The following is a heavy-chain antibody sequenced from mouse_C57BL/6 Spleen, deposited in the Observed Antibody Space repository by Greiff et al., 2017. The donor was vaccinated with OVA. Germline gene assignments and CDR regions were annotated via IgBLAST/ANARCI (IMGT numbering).Heavy chain of an antibody. CDR3: ARLDYGSSYDWYFDV. D-gene: IGHD1-1*01. CDR1: GFTFSSYG. Sequence: EVKVVESGGDLVKPGGSLKLSCAASGFTFSSYGMSWVRQTPDKRLEWVATISSGGSYTYYPDSVKGRFTISRDNAKNTLYLQMSSLKSEDTAMYYCARLDYGSSYDWYFDVWGTGTTVTVSS. V-gene: IGHV5-6*01. CDR2: ISSGGSYT. J-gene: IGHJ1*03.